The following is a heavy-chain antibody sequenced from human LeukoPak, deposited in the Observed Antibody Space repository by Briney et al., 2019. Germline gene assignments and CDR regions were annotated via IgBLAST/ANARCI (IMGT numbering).Heavy chain of an antibody. V-gene: IGHV4-59*01. CDR2: IYYSGST. J-gene: IGHJ5*02. Sequence: SETLSLTCTVSGGSISSYYWSWIRQPPGKGLEWIGYIYYSGSTNYNPSLKSRVTISVDTSKNQFSLKLSSVTAADTAVYYCARSTGINWFDPWGQGTLVTVSS. D-gene: IGHD2-8*02. CDR3: ARSTGINWFDP. CDR1: GGSISSYY.